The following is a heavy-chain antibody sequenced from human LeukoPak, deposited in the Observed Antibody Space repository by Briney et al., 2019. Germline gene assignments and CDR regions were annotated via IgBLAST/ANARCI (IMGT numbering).Heavy chain of an antibody. Sequence: SDTLSLTCTVSGGSISSYYWSWIRQPPGKGLEWIGYTYYSGSTNYNPSLKSRVTISVDTSKTQFSLKLSSVTAADTAVYYCAGEDYYGSGSPGYWGQGTLVTVSS. V-gene: IGHV4-59*07. CDR2: TYYSGST. D-gene: IGHD3-10*01. J-gene: IGHJ4*02. CDR1: GGSISSYY. CDR3: AGEDYYGSGSPGY.